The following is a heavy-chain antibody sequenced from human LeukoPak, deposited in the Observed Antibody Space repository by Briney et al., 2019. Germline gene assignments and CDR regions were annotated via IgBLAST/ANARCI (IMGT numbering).Heavy chain of an antibody. V-gene: IGHV3-23*01. J-gene: IGHJ3*02. Sequence: GGSLRLSCAASGFTFSTSAMSWVRQAPGKGLEWVSGISGSGDSTYYVDSVKGRFTISRDNSKSTLYLHMNSLRAEDTAVYYCAKGTVVITPDAFDIWGQGTMVTVSS. CDR2: ISGSGDST. CDR3: AKGTVVITPDAFDI. D-gene: IGHD2-21*01. CDR1: GFTFSTSA.